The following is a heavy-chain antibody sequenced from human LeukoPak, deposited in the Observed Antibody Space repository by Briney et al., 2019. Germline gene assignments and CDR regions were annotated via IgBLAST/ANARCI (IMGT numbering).Heavy chain of an antibody. CDR2: IKQDGSEK. D-gene: IGHD4-17*01. V-gene: IGHV3-7*01. CDR1: GFTFSSYW. Sequence: PGGSLRLSCAASGFTFSSYWMSWVRQAPGKGLEWVANIKQDGSEKYYVDSVKGRFTISRDNAKNSLYLQMNSLRAEDTAVCYCARDYGDYEGYFDYWGQGTLVTVSS. J-gene: IGHJ4*02. CDR3: ARDYGDYEGYFDY.